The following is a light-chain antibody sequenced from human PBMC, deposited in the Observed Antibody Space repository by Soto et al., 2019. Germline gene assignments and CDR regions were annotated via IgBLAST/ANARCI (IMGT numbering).Light chain of an antibody. CDR1: SSNIGNNY. CDR3: GTWDSSLSAGV. J-gene: IGLJ2*01. Sequence: QSVLTQPPSVSAAPGQTVTISCSGSSSNIGNNYVSWYQQLPGTAPKLLIYDNNKRPSGIPDRFSGSKSGTSATLGITGLQTGDEADYYCGTWDSSLSAGVFGGGTKVTAL. V-gene: IGLV1-51*01. CDR2: DNN.